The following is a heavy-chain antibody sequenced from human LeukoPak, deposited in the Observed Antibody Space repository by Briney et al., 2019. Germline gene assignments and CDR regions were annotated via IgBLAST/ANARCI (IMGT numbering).Heavy chain of an antibody. Sequence: SETLSLTCTVSGGSISSSSYYWGWSRQPPGKGLEWIGTMYHSGSTYYNPSLKSRVTISVDTSKNQFSLRLSSVTAADTAVYYCARYDVWGSYRAFDYWGQGTLVTVSS. CDR3: ARYDVWGSYRAFDY. V-gene: IGHV4-39*07. D-gene: IGHD3-16*02. J-gene: IGHJ4*02. CDR2: MYHSGST. CDR1: GGSISSSSYY.